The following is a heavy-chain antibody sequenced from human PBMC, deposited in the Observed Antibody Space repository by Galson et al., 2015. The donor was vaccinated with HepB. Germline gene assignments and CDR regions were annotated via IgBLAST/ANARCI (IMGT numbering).Heavy chain of an antibody. J-gene: IGHJ4*02. Sequence: SLRLSCAASGFTVSSNYMSWVRQAPGKGLEWVSVIYTGGSTYYADSVKGRFTISRHTSKNTLYLQMNSLRVEDTAVYYCARSEYYDFWSGPPEYWGQGTLVTVSS. CDR1: GFTVSSNY. V-gene: IGHV3-53*04. CDR2: IYTGGST. CDR3: ARSEYYDFWSGPPEY. D-gene: IGHD3-3*01.